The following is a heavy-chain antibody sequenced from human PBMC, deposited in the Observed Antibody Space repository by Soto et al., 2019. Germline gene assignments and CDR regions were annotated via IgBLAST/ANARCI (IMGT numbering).Heavy chain of an antibody. D-gene: IGHD2-21*02. Sequence: SVKVSFKASGGTFSSYAISWVRQAPGQGLEWMGGITPIFGTANYAQKFQGRVTITADESTSTAYMELSSLRSEDTAVYYCARGDPIPPDCGADCYSGHKWFAPWGQGTLVTVSS. J-gene: IGHJ5*02. CDR3: ARGDPIPPDCGADCYSGHKWFAP. CDR2: ITPIFGTA. V-gene: IGHV1-69*13. CDR1: GGTFSSYA.